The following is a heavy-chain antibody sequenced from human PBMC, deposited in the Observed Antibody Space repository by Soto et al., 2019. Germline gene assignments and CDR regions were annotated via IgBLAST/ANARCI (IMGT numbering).Heavy chain of an antibody. CDR1: GFTFSSYA. D-gene: IGHD6-19*01. CDR2: ISGSGGST. Sequence: EVQLLESGGGLVQPGGSLRLSCAASGFTFSSYAMSWVRQAPGKGLEWVSAISGSGGSTYYADSVKGRFTISRDNSKNTLYLQMNSLRAEEMAVYYCAKVASYSSGWYWFDPWGQGTLVTVSS. J-gene: IGHJ5*02. CDR3: AKVASYSSGWYWFDP. V-gene: IGHV3-23*01.